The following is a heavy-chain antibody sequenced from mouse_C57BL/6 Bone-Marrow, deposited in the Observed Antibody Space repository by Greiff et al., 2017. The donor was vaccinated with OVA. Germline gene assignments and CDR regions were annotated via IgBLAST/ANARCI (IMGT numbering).Heavy chain of an antibody. D-gene: IGHD1-1*01. V-gene: IGHV1-26*01. CDR2: INPNNGGT. Sequence: VQLQQSGPELVKPGASVKISCKASGYTFTDYYMNWVKQSHGKSLEWIGDINPNNGGTSYNQKFKGKATLTVDKSSSTAYMELRSLTSEDSAVYYCARRGNYYGSSLYYAMDYWGQGTSVTVSS. J-gene: IGHJ4*01. CDR1: GYTFTDYY. CDR3: ARRGNYYGSSLYYAMDY.